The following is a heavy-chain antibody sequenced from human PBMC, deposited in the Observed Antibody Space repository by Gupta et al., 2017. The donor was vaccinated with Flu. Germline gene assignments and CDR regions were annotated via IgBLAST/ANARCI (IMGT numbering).Heavy chain of an antibody. CDR2: IFYSGST. CDR3: ARRREDVTGYHYFDY. Sequence: QVQLQESGPGLVKPWETLSLTCSVSGGSITSSTNYWDWIRQSPGRGLEWIGTIFYSGSTTYNPSLRSRVVMSVDTSKNQFFLKLASVTAADTAVYYCARRREDVTGYHYFDYWGQGTPVTVSS. CDR1: GGSITSSTNY. V-gene: IGHV4-39*01. J-gene: IGHJ4*02. D-gene: IGHD3-9*01.